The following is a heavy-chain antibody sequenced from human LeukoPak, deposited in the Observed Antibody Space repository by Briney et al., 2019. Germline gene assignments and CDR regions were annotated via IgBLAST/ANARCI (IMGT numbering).Heavy chain of an antibody. CDR1: GFTFSDYY. CDR2: ISSSGKTI. J-gene: IGHJ4*02. Sequence: GGSLRLSCAASGFTFSDYYMSWIRQTPGKGLEWISHISSSGKTIYYTDSVKGRFTISRDNTKNSLDLQMNDLRAEDTAVYYCARGREESRRRDYFDYWGQGTLVTVSS. V-gene: IGHV3-11*04. CDR3: ARGREESRRRDYFDY.